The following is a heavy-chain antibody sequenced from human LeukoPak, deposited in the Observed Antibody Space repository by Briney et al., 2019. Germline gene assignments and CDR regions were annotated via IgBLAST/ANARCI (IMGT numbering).Heavy chain of an antibody. D-gene: IGHD2-21*01. Sequence: GGSLRLSCAASEFTFSTFWMSWVRQAPGKGLEWVANIKADGSVKHYVDSVEGRFSISRDNARSSLYLQMNSLRAEDTAVYYCVIDSDYQRNSGGLYAHYDALDIWGHGTMVTVSS. CDR2: IKADGSVK. CDR3: VIDSDYQRNSGGLYAHYDALDI. V-gene: IGHV3-7*01. J-gene: IGHJ3*02. CDR1: EFTFSTFW.